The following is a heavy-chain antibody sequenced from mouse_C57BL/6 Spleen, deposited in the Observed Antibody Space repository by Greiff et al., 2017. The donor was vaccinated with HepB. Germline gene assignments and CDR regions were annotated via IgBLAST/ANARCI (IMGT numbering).Heavy chain of an antibody. Sequence: VQLQQPGAELVKPGASVKLSCKASGYTFTSYWMHWVKQRPGQGLEWIGMIHPNSGSTNYNEKFKSKATLTVDKSSSTAYMQLSSLTSEDSAVYYCARSPHYYGSSYWYFDVWCTGTTVTVSS. CDR1: GYTFTSYW. V-gene: IGHV1-64*01. CDR3: ARSPHYYGSSYWYFDV. J-gene: IGHJ1*03. CDR2: IHPNSGST. D-gene: IGHD1-1*01.